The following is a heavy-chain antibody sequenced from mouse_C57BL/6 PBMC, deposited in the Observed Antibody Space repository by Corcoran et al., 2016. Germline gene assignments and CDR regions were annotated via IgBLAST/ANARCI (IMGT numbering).Heavy chain of an antibody. CDR1: GYTFITYG. J-gene: IGHJ4*01. CDR3: ARQGAAGYAMDY. Sequence: QIQLVQSGPELKKPGETVKISCKASGYTFITYGMSWVKQAPGKGLKWMGWINTYSGVPTYADDFKGRFAFSLETSASTAYLQINNLKNEDTATYFCARQGAAGYAMDYWGQGTSVTVSS. V-gene: IGHV9-3*01. CDR2: INTYSGVP. D-gene: IGHD6-1*01.